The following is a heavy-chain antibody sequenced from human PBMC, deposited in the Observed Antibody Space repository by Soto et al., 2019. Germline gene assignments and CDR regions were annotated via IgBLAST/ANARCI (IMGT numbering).Heavy chain of an antibody. J-gene: IGHJ6*02. CDR2: ISSSSSTI. Sequence: HPGGSLRLSCIASGFTFSSYSMNWVRQAPGKGLEWVSYISSSSSTIYYADSVKGRFTISRDNAKNSLYLQMNSLRDEDTAVYYCARADYPNYYYYGMDVWGQGTTVTVSS. D-gene: IGHD4-17*01. CDR1: GFTFSSYS. V-gene: IGHV3-48*02. CDR3: ARADYPNYYYYGMDV.